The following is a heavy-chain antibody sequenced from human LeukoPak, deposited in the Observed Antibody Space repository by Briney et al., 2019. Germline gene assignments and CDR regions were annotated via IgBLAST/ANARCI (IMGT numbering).Heavy chain of an antibody. CDR1: GYTFTGYY. J-gene: IGHJ4*01. D-gene: IGHD1-1*01. CDR3: VRAGPPGTTPGDY. V-gene: IGHV1-2*02. Sequence: ASETVSCKASGYTFTGYYMHWVRLAPAPGMAWVGWVNLNHGGTNYEHMSHERGTMIGDKSINTGYMELSRPGSDATALDYCVRAGPPGTTPGDYWGHGTLVTISS. CDR2: VNLNHGGT.